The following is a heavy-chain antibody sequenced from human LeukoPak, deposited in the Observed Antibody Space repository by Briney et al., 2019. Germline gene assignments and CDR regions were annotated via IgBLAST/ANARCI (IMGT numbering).Heavy chain of an antibody. CDR2: ISGDGDIT. D-gene: IGHD3-10*01. CDR1: GFTFSNYA. CDR3: AKAPFGSGRGYYFDY. J-gene: IGHJ4*02. Sequence: GGSLRLSCAASGFTFSNYAMSWVRQAPGKGLEWVSAISGDGDITYYADSVKGRFTISRDNSKNTLFLQMNSLRAEDTALYYCAKAPFGSGRGYYFDYWGRGTLVTVSS. V-gene: IGHV3-23*01.